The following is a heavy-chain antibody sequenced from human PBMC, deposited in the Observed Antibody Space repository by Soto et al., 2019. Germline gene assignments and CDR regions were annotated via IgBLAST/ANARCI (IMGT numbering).Heavy chain of an antibody. CDR1: GGSFSGYY. Sequence: QVQLQQWGAGLLKPSETLSLTCAVYGGSFSGYYWSWIRQPPGKGLEWIGEINHSGSTNYNPSLKSRVTISVDTSKNQFSLKLRSVTAADTAVYYCARVGRETYYYGSGSYLWNYNWFDPWGQGTLVTVSS. V-gene: IGHV4-34*01. CDR2: INHSGST. J-gene: IGHJ5*02. D-gene: IGHD3-10*01. CDR3: ARVGRETYYYGSGSYLWNYNWFDP.